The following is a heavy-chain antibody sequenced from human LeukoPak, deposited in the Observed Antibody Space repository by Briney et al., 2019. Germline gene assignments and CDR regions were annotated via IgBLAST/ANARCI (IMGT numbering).Heavy chain of an antibody. V-gene: IGHV3-30*03. CDR2: VSYDGSQK. D-gene: IGHD3-9*01. J-gene: IGHJ4*02. CDR1: GYTFSSHG. Sequence: GGSLRLSCAASGYTFSSHGVPWVRQAPGKGLQWLAIVSYDGSQKYYADSVRDRFTISKDNSQNTVYLQMNSLRVEDTAMYYCAREYDISPDYWGQGTLVTVSS. CDR3: AREYDISPDY.